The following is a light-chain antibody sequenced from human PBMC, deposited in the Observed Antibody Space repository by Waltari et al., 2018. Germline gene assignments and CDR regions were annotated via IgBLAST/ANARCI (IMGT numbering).Light chain of an antibody. J-gene: IGKJ3*01. CDR1: QSVSSSY. CDR3: QQYGSSPPFT. Sequence: DIVLTQSPGTLSLSPGERATLSCRARQSVSSSYLAWDQQKPGQAPRLLIYGASSRATGIPDRFSGSGSGTDFTLTISRLEPEDFAVYYCQQYGSSPPFTFGPGTKVDIK. CDR2: GAS. V-gene: IGKV3-20*01.